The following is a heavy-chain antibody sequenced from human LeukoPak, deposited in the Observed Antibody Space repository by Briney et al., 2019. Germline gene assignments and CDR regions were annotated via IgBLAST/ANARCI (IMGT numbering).Heavy chain of an antibody. CDR1: GFTFSDFY. D-gene: IGHD1-26*01. V-gene: IGHV3-11*01. CDR3: ARAESGSPPFAFDI. CDR2: ISNSGSTI. Sequence: PGGSLRLSCTASGFTFSDFYMTWLRQAPGKGLEWVSSISNSGSTIYDADSVKGRFTISRDNAKNSQYLQMNSLRAEDTAVYYCARAESGSPPFAFDIWGQGTMVTVSS. J-gene: IGHJ3*02.